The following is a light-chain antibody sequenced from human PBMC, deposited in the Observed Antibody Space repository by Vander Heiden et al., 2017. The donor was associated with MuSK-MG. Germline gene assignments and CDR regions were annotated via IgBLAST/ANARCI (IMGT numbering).Light chain of an antibody. CDR3: QQHNNWPPIT. V-gene: IGKV3-15*01. CDR2: GAS. CDR1: QRVISN. Sequence: IVMTQYPASLSVSQGERASLSCRASQRVISNLSWYQQKTGQAPRLLIYGASTRATGSPARFSGSGCGTEFTLTISSRQSEDFAVYYCQQHNNWPPITFGQGTQVEIK. J-gene: IGKJ5*01.